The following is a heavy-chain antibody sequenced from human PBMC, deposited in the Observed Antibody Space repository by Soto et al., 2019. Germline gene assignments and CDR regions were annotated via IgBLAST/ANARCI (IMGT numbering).Heavy chain of an antibody. CDR2: MNPNSGNT. CDR3: ARGSIPNIVGATDAFDI. Sequence: GASVKVSCKASGYTFTSYDINWVRQATGQGLEWMGWMNPNSGNTGYAQKFQGRVTMTRNTSISTAYMELSSLRSEDTAVYYCARGSIPNIVGATDAFDIWGQGTMVTVSS. CDR1: GYTFTSYD. D-gene: IGHD1-26*01. J-gene: IGHJ3*02. V-gene: IGHV1-8*01.